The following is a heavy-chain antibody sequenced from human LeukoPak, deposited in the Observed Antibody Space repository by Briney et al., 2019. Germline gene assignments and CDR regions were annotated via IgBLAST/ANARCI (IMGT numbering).Heavy chain of an antibody. D-gene: IGHD3-10*01. CDR1: GFTFDDYA. Sequence: PGRSLRLSCAASGFTFDDYAMHWVRQAPGKGLEWVSGISWNSGSIGYADSVKGRFTISRDNAKNSLYLQMNSLRAEDTAVYYCARDAMVRGYYYYYMDVWGKGTTVTVSS. V-gene: IGHV3-9*01. CDR2: ISWNSGSI. CDR3: ARDAMVRGYYYYYMDV. J-gene: IGHJ6*03.